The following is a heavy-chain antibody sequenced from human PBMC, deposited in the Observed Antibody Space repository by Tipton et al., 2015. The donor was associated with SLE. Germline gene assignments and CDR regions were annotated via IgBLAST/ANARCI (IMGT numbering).Heavy chain of an antibody. CDR2: IYNSGST. CDR3: ARIPLAGSDPYHFDF. J-gene: IGHJ4*02. CDR1: GDSISRSYSYY. Sequence: TLSLTCTVSGDSISRSYSYYWGWIRQPPGRGLEWIATIYNSGSTYYSPSLKNRVTISLDTSKNLFSLKMSSVTAADTAVYYCARIPLAGSDPYHFDFWGQGTLVTVSS. V-gene: IGHV4-39*01. D-gene: IGHD6-19*01.